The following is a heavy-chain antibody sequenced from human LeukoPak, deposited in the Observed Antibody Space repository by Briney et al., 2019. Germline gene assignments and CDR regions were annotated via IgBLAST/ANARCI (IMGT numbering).Heavy chain of an antibody. J-gene: IGHJ4*02. Sequence: SETLSLTCSVSGGSISSGDYYWIWIRQPAGKGLEWIGRIYTSGSTNYNPSLKSRVTISVDTSKNQFSLKLSSVTAVDTAIYYCAATKAGYGEGYWGQGNLVTVSS. CDR1: GGSISSGDYY. CDR3: AATKAGYGEGY. V-gene: IGHV4-61*02. D-gene: IGHD5-12*01. CDR2: IYTSGST.